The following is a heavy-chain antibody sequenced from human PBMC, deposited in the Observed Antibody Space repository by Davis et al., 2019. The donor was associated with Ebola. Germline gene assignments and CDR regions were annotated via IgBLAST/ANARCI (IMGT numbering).Heavy chain of an antibody. D-gene: IGHD6-19*01. J-gene: IGHJ4*02. Sequence: ASVKVSRKASGYTFTGYYMHWVRQAPGQGLEWMGWINPNSGGTNYAQKFQGWVTMTRDTSISTAYMELRSLRSDDTAVYYCARDSRQWLDNDYWGQGTLVTVSS. V-gene: IGHV1-2*04. CDR3: ARDSRQWLDNDY. CDR2: INPNSGGT. CDR1: GYTFTGYY.